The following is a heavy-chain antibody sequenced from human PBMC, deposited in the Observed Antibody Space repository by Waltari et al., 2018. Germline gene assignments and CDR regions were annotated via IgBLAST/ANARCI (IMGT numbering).Heavy chain of an antibody. J-gene: IGHJ4*02. V-gene: IGHV4-4*07. Sequence: QVQLQESGPGLVKPSETLSLTCTVSGGSISSYYWSWIRQPAGKGLEWIGRIYTSGSTNYNPSLKSRVTMSVDTSKNQFSLKLSSVTAADTAVYYCAGSYPPRIVGATTPPHFDYWGQGTLVTVSS. CDR2: IYTSGST. D-gene: IGHD1-26*01. CDR3: AGSYPPRIVGATTPPHFDY. CDR1: GGSISSYY.